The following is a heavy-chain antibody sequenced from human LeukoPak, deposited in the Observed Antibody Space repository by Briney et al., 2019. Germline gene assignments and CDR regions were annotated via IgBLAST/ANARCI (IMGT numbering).Heavy chain of an antibody. CDR3: ESWTRSGGFDY. J-gene: IGHJ4*02. V-gene: IGHV4-61*10. Sequence: SETLSLTCTVSGGSISSGSYYWSWIRQPAGKGLEWIGYIYYSGSTNYNPSLKSRVTISVDTSKNQFSLKLSSVTAADTAVYYCESWTRSGGFDYWGQGTLVTVSS. CDR2: IYYSGST. D-gene: IGHD3-16*01. CDR1: GGSISSGSYY.